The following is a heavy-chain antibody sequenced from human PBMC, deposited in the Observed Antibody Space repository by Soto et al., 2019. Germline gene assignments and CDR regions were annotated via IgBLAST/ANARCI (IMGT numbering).Heavy chain of an antibody. D-gene: IGHD3-10*02. CDR3: ARVDSSMFEGGEWFDP. CDR2: FIPIFGTT. Sequence: ASVKVSCKASGGTFNRKALSWVRQALEQGFEWMGGFIPIFGTTDYSQKFQGRVTITADEATSTAYMELSSLTSDDTAVFYCARVDSSMFEGGEWFDPWGQGTLVTVSS. V-gene: IGHV1-69*13. CDR1: GGTFNRKA. J-gene: IGHJ5*02.